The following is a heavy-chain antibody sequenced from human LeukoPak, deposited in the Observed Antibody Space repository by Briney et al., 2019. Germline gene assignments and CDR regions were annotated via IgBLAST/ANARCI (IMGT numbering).Heavy chain of an antibody. CDR3: ARDLADIVVVPAATYYYYGMDV. V-gene: IGHV3-66*01. CDR1: GFTVSTNY. D-gene: IGHD2-2*01. J-gene: IGHJ6*02. CDR2: LYSGGSA. Sequence: GGSLRLSCAASGFTVSTNYMSWVRQAPGKGLEWVSVLYSGGSAYYADSVRGRFTISRDNSKNTLYLQMNSLRAEDTAVYYCARDLADIVVVPAATYYYYGMDVWGQGTTVTVSS.